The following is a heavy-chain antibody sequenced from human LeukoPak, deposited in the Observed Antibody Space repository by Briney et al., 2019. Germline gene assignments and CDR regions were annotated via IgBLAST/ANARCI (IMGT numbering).Heavy chain of an antibody. CDR3: ATARGGYYFNWFDP. D-gene: IGHD3-22*01. CDR1: GYTLTELS. J-gene: IGHJ5*02. Sequence: ASVKVSCKVSGYTLTELSMHWVRQAPGKGLEWMGGFDPEDGETIYAQKFQGRVTMTEDTSTDTAYMELSSLRSEDTAVYYCATARGGYYFNWFDPWGQGTLVTVSP. CDR2: FDPEDGET. V-gene: IGHV1-24*01.